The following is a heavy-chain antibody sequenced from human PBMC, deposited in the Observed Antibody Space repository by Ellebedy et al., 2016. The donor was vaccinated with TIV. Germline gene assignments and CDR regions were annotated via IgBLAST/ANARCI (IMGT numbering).Heavy chain of an antibody. Sequence: PGGSLRLSCAASGFTFSDYYMSWIRQAPGKGLEWVSYISSSGSTIYYADSVKGRFTISRDNAKNSLYLQMNSLRAEDTAVYYCARYCNGGSCNSGSGSSPPDGGMDVWGQGTTVTVSS. D-gene: IGHD2-15*01. V-gene: IGHV3-11*04. J-gene: IGHJ6*02. CDR2: ISSSGSTI. CDR3: ARYCNGGSCNSGSGSSPPDGGMDV. CDR1: GFTFSDYY.